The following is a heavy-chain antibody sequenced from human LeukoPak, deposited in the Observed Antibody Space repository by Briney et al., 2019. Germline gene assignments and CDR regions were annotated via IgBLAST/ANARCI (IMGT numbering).Heavy chain of an antibody. CDR3: AREWRYYDSSGYYDY. CDR1: EFTFSTYS. CDR2: ISSSSSYI. D-gene: IGHD3-22*01. J-gene: IGHJ4*02. V-gene: IGHV3-21*01. Sequence: GGSLRLSRAASEFTFSTYSMSWVRQAPGKGLEWVSFISSSSSYIYYADSVKGRFTISRDNAKNSLYLQMNSLRAEDTAVYYCAREWRYYDSSGYYDYWGQGTLVTVSS.